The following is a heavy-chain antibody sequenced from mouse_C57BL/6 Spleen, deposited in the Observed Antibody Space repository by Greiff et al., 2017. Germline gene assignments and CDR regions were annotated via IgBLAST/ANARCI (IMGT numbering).Heavy chain of an antibody. Sequence: QVQLKQSGAELVKPGASVKISCKASGYAFSSYWMNWVKQRPGKGLEWIGQIYPGDGDTTYNGKFKGKATLTADKSSSTAYMQLSSLTSEDSAVXFCARYPFYYGSSQFDYWGQGTTLTVAS. J-gene: IGHJ2*01. CDR3: ARYPFYYGSSQFDY. D-gene: IGHD1-1*01. V-gene: IGHV1-80*01. CDR1: GYAFSSYW. CDR2: IYPGDGDT.